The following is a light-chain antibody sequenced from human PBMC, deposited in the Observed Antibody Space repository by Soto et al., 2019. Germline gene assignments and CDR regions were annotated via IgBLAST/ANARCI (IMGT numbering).Light chain of an antibody. CDR3: CSYAGSSTSVV. V-gene: IGLV2-23*02. Sequence: QSALTQPASVSGSPGQSITISCTGTSSDVGSYNLVSWYQQHPGKAPILMIYEVSKRPSGVSNRFSGSKSGNTASLTISGLQAEDEADYYCCSYAGSSTSVVFGGGTQLTVL. J-gene: IGLJ2*01. CDR2: EVS. CDR1: SSDVGSYNL.